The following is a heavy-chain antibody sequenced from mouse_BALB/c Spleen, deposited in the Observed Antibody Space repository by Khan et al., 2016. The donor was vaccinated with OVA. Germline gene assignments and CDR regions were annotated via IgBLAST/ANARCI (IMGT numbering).Heavy chain of an antibody. CDR2: ISSSGST. Sequence: EVKLLESGPGLVKPSQSLSLTCTVTGYSITSDYAWNWLRQFPGNKLEWMGYISSSGSTNYNPALKSRISITRDTSKNQFFLQLNSVTTEDTATYYCARDVSRYNYAMDYWGQGTTVTVSS. CDR1: GYSITSDYA. J-gene: IGHJ4*01. CDR3: ARDVSRYNYAMDY. V-gene: IGHV3-2*02. D-gene: IGHD1-3*01.